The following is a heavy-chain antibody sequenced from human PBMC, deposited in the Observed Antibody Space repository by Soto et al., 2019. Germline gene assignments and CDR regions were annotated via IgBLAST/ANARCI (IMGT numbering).Heavy chain of an antibody. CDR1: GGSISSGAHY. CDR3: ARTSYSDGSGYSDS. V-gene: IGHV4-31*03. CDR2: IYYSGTT. D-gene: IGHD3-22*01. J-gene: IGHJ4*02. Sequence: SETLSLTCTVSGGSISSGAHYWSWIRQQPGKGLEWIGYIYYSGTTYYTPSLMSRITILIDTSKNQFSLNLSSVTAADTAVYYCARTSYSDGSGYSDSWGQGTLVTVSS.